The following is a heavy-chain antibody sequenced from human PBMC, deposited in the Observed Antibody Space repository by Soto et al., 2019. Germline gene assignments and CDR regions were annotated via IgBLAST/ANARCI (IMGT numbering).Heavy chain of an antibody. Sequence: GESLKISCKGSGYSFTSYWIGWVRQMPGKGLEWMGIIYPGDSDARYGPSFQGQITFSADKSISTAYLQWNSLRASDTAMYYCAGHVGVPHGGRYYYYIDVWGKGTRVTVS. CDR1: GYSFTSYW. CDR2: IYPGDSDA. J-gene: IGHJ6*03. D-gene: IGHD2-15*01. CDR3: AGHVGVPHGGRYYYYIDV. V-gene: IGHV5-51*01.